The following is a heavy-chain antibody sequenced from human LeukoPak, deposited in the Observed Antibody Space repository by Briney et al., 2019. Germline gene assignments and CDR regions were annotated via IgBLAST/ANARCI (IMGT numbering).Heavy chain of an antibody. CDR1: GGSISSGGYS. CDR3: AALYSGGWYYFDY. D-gene: IGHD6-19*01. Sequence: SETLSLTCTVSGGSISSGGYSWSWIRQPPGKGLEWIGYIYHSGSTYYNPSLKSRVTISVDRSKNQFSLKLSSVTAADRAVYYCAALYSGGWYYFDYWGQGTLVTVSS. V-gene: IGHV4-30-2*01. J-gene: IGHJ4*02. CDR2: IYHSGST.